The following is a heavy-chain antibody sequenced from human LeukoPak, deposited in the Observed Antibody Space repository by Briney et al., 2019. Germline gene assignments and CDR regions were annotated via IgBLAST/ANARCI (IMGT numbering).Heavy chain of an antibody. CDR3: ARHPPLTALYYLDY. CDR1: GGSISSSSYD. D-gene: IGHD1-14*01. CDR2: IYYSGST. V-gene: IGHV4-39*01. Sequence: PSETLSLTCTVSGGSISSSSYDWGWIRQPPGKGLEWIGSIYYSGSTYYNPSLRSRVTISVDTSRNQFSLKLSSVTAADTAVYYCARHPPLTALYYLDYWSQGTLVTVSS. J-gene: IGHJ4*02.